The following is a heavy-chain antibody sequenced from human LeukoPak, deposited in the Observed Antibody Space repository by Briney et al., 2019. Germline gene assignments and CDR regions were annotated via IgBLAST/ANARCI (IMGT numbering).Heavy chain of an antibody. J-gene: IGHJ5*02. CDR2: ISAYNGNT. CDR3: TRSGPTKTTMVRRDNWFDP. CDR1: GYTFTSYG. V-gene: IGHV1-18*01. Sequence: AASVEVSCKASGYTFTSYGISWVRQAPGQGLEWMGWISAYNGNTNYAQKLQGRVTMTTDTSTSTAYMELRSLRSDDTAVYYCTRSGPTKTTMVRRDNWFDPWGQGTLVTVSS. D-gene: IGHD3-10*01.